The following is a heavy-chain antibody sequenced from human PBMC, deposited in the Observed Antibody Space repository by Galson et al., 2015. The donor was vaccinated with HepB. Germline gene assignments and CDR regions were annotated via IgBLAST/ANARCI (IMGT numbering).Heavy chain of an antibody. CDR1: GFTFSSYS. V-gene: IGHV3-21*01. CDR2: ISSSSSYI. J-gene: IGHJ4*02. Sequence: SLRLSCAASGFTFSSYSMDWVRQAPGKGLEWVSSISSSSSYIYYADSVKGRFTISRDNAKNSLYLQMNSLRAEDTAVYYCARESDYGDSGFGYWGQGTLVTVSS. CDR3: ARESDYGDSGFGY. D-gene: IGHD4-17*01.